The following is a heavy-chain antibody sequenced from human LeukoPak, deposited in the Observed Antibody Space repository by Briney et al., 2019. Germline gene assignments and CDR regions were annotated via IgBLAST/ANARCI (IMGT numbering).Heavy chain of an antibody. Sequence: PSETLSLTCTVSGGSISSYYWSWIRQPPGKGLEWIGSIYYSGSTYYNPSLKSRVTISVDTSKNQFSLKLSSVTAADTAVYYCARHPTYYYDSSGYRYAFDIWGQGTMVTVSS. CDR2: IYYSGST. CDR1: GGSISSYY. CDR3: ARHPTYYYDSSGYRYAFDI. D-gene: IGHD3-22*01. V-gene: IGHV4-59*05. J-gene: IGHJ3*02.